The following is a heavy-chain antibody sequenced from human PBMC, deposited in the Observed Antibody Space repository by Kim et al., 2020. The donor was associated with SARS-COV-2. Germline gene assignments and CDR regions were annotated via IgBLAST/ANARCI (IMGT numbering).Heavy chain of an antibody. D-gene: IGHD3-22*01. CDR1: SGSINAFY. J-gene: IGHJ5*02. CDR2: IYYLGST. CDR3: ARGMIAINP. Sequence: SETLSLTCTVSSGSINAFYWSWIRQPPGKGLEGIGNIYYLGSTKYNPSLEGRVTISVDTSSNQFSLKLRSVTAADTAMYYCARGMIAINPWCQGTLVTVS. V-gene: IGHV4-59*01.